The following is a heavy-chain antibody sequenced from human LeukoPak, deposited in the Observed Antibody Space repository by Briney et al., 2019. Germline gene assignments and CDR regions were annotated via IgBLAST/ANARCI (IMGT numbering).Heavy chain of an antibody. CDR3: ARDGAVVPRFDAAAGFDY. D-gene: IGHD2-2*01. CDR2: ISSSSSYT. J-gene: IGHJ4*02. Sequence: GGSLRLSCVASGFTFSDYYMSWIRQAPGKGLEWVSYISSSSSYTNYADSVKGRFTISRDNAKNSLYLQMNSLRAEDTAVYYCARDGAVVPRFDAAAGFDYWGQGTLVTVSS. V-gene: IGHV3-11*06. CDR1: GFTFSDYY.